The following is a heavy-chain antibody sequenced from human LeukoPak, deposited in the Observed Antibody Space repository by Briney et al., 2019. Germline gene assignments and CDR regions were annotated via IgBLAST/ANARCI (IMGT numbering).Heavy chain of an antibody. Sequence: GGSLRLSCAASGFTFSSYAMSWVRQAPGKGLEWVSAISGSGGSTYYADSVEGRFTISRDNSKNTLYLQMNSLRAEDTAVYYCAKGYSYATLGFDYWGQGTLVTVSS. V-gene: IGHV3-23*01. J-gene: IGHJ4*02. D-gene: IGHD5-18*01. CDR1: GFTFSSYA. CDR2: ISGSGGST. CDR3: AKGYSYATLGFDY.